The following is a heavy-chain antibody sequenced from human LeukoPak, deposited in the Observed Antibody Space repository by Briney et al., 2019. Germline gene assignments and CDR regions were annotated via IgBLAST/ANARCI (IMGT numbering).Heavy chain of an antibody. CDR3: ARSSSDYD. CDR1: GFTVSSNY. J-gene: IGHJ4*02. Sequence: PGGSLRLSCAASGFTVSSNYMSWARQAPGKGLEWVSVIYSGGSTYYRDSVKGRFTISRDNSKNTLYLQMNSLGAEDTAVYYCARSSSDYDWGQGALVTVSS. V-gene: IGHV3-53*01. CDR2: IYSGGST. D-gene: IGHD4/OR15-4a*01.